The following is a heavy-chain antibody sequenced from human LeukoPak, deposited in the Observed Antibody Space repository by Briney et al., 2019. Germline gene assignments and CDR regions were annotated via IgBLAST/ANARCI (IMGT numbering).Heavy chain of an antibody. CDR1: GYTFTTYY. D-gene: IGHD3-10*01. V-gene: IGHV1-46*01. CDR2: INPSGGST. CDR3: ALFQPPGGFFTGMDV. J-gene: IGHJ6*04. Sequence: ASXKVSCKASGYTFTTYYMHWVRQAPGQGLEWMGIINPSGGSTNYAQKFQGRVTMKRDTYTTTVYMDLRSLTSEDTAVYYCALFQPPGGFFTGMDVWGKGTTVTVSS.